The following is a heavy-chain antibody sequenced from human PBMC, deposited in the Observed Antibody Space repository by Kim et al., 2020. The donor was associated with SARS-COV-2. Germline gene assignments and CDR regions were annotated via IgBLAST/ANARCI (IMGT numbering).Heavy chain of an antibody. Sequence: SETLSLTCTVSGGSISSGDYYWSWIRQPPGKGLEWIGYIYYSGSTYYNPSLKSRVTISVDTSKNQFSLKLSSVTAADTAVYYCAREHGRQQLEYWGQGTLVTVSS. J-gene: IGHJ4*02. V-gene: IGHV4-30-4*01. D-gene: IGHD6-13*01. CDR1: GGSISSGDYY. CDR2: IYYSGST. CDR3: AREHGRQQLEY.